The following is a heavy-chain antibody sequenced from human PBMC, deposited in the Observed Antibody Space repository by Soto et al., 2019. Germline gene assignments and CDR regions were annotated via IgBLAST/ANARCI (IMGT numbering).Heavy chain of an antibody. D-gene: IGHD2-2*01. Sequence: QEQLQESGPGLVKPSETLSLTCTVSGDSLSSYYWSWIRQPPGKGLEWIGCVFDTGSTDYNPALKSRVTISVDTSKNQFSLRLTSVTAADTAVYYCARGPIVVLQAAWFDPWGHGTLVTVSS. J-gene: IGHJ5*02. CDR2: VFDTGST. V-gene: IGHV4-59*01. CDR3: ARGPIVVLQAAWFDP. CDR1: GDSLSSYY.